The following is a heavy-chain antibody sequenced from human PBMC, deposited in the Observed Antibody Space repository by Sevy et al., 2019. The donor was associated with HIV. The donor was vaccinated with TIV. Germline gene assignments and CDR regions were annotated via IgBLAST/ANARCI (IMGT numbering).Heavy chain of an antibody. CDR3: ARAWGDPSYFDP. CDR1: GASLTGYY. V-gene: IGHV4-34*01. J-gene: IGHJ5*02. Sequence: SETLSLTCAVHGASLTGYYWNWIRQSPGKGLEWIGEVSHSGRTKYNPSLESRVTIELDTSKNQFSLTLDSLTVADTAVYYCARAWGDPSYFDPWGQGTLVTVSS. CDR2: VSHSGRT. D-gene: IGHD2-21*02.